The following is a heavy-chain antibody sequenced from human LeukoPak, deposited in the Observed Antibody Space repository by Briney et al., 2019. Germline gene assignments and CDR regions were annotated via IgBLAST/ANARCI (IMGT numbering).Heavy chain of an antibody. CDR2: ISYDGSNK. J-gene: IGHJ4*02. V-gene: IGHV3-30-3*02. CDR3: AKETPYYDSSGDV. CDR1: GFTFSSYP. Sequence: PGGSLRLSCAASGFTFSSYPLHWVRQAPGKGLEWVAVISYDGSNKYYADSVKGRFTISRDNSKNTLYLQMNSLRAEDTAVYYCAKETPYYDSSGDVWGQGTLVTVSS. D-gene: IGHD3-22*01.